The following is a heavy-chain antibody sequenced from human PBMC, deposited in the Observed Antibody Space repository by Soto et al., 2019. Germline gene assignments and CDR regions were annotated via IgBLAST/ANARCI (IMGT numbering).Heavy chain of an antibody. CDR2: INAYSGGT. CDR1: GYTFTSYG. D-gene: IGHD6-19*01. CDR3: ARYSSGWSQYYFDY. Sequence: ASVKVSCKASGYTFTSYGISWVRQAPGQGLEWMGWINAYSGGTNYAQKFQGRVTMTSDTSISTAYMELSRLRSDDTAVYYCARYSSGWSQYYFDYWGQGTLVTVS. V-gene: IGHV1-18*01. J-gene: IGHJ4*02.